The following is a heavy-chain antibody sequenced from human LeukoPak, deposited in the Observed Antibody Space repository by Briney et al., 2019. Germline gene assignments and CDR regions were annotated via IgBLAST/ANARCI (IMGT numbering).Heavy chain of an antibody. CDR3: ASSLGYYYYMDV. J-gene: IGHJ6*03. CDR1: GGSISSYY. V-gene: IGHV4-4*09. Sequence: SETLSLTCTVSGGSISSYYWSWIRQPPGKGLEWIGYVYTSGSTNYNPSLKSRVTISVDTSKNQFSLKLSSVTAADTAVYYCASSLGYYYYMDVWGKGTTVTVSS. D-gene: IGHD3-16*01. CDR2: VYTSGST.